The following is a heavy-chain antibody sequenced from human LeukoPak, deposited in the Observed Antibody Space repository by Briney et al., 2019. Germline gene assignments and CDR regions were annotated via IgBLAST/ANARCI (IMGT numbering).Heavy chain of an antibody. J-gene: IGHJ4*02. CDR2: INSDGSSA. D-gene: IGHD2-21*01. Sequence: GGSLRLSCAASGFTFSNYWMHWVRQAPGKGLVYVSRINSDGSSANYADSVQGRFTISRDSSKNTLFLQMNRLRPEDAAVYYCAKAPVTTCRGAYCYPFDYWGQGTLVTVSS. CDR3: AKAPVTTCRGAYCYPFDY. CDR1: GFTFSNYW. V-gene: IGHV3-74*01.